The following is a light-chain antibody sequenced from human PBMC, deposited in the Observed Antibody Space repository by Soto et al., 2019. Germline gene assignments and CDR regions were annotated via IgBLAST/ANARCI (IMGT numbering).Light chain of an antibody. Sequence: EIMMTQSPATLSVSPGERATLSCRASQSVSSNLAWYQQKPGQAPRLLIYGASTRATGIPARFTGSGSGTEFTLTISSLQSEDFAVYCCQQYNNWPPGKYTFGQGTKLEIK. CDR1: QSVSSN. J-gene: IGKJ2*01. V-gene: IGKV3-15*01. CDR3: QQYNNWPPGKYT. CDR2: GAS.